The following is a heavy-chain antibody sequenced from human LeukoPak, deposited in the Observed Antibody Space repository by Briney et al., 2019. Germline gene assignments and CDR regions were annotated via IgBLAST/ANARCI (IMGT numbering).Heavy chain of an antibody. CDR1: GGSISSYY. CDR3: ARECGGRTVGECFTY. J-gene: IGHJ4*02. Sequence: SETLSLTCTVSGGSISSYYWSWIRQPPGKGLEWIGYIYYTGRTSYSPSLRRRVSMSADTSKNQISLKLSSVTAADAAVYYCARECGGRTVGECFTYWGQGTQVTVSS. D-gene: IGHD3-16*01. V-gene: IGHV4-59*01. CDR2: IYYTGRT.